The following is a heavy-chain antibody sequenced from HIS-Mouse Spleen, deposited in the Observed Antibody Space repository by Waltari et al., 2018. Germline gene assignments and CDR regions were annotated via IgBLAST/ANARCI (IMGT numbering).Heavy chain of an antibody. D-gene: IGHD6-13*01. V-gene: IGHV4-39*07. Sequence: QLQLQESGPGLVKPSETLSLTCTVSGGPISSSSYSWAWIRQPPGKGLEWIGSIYYSGSTYYNPSLKSRVTISVDTSKNQFSLKLSSVTAADTAVYYCAREIPYSSSWYDWYFDLWGRGTLVTVSS. CDR3: AREIPYSSSWYDWYFDL. J-gene: IGHJ2*01. CDR1: GGPISSSSYS. CDR2: IYYSGST.